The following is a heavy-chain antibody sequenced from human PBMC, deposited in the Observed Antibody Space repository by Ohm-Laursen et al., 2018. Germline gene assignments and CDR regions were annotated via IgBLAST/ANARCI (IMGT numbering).Heavy chain of an antibody. CDR2: IKQDGSEK. D-gene: IGHD3-16*01. CDR3: VRVFRSGDLL. Sequence: SLRLSCSASEFTFSNYWMSWVRQAPGKGLEWVANIKQDGSEKYYVDSVKGRFTISRDNAKNSLYLQMSSLRAEDTAVYYCVRVFRSGDLLRGQGTLVTVSS. V-gene: IGHV3-7*01. J-gene: IGHJ4*02. CDR1: EFTFSNYW.